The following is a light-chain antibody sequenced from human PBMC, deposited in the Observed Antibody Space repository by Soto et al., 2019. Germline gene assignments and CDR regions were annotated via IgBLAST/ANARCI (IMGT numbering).Light chain of an antibody. CDR1: QGISSY. V-gene: IGKV1-8*01. Sequence: AIRMTQSPSSFSASTGDRVTITCRASQGISSYLAWYQQKPGKAPKLLIYAASTLQSGIPSRFSGSGSGSDFNLTNSGLLSEYCVKYYCQEYYYYSALTCGGGLKVVIK. CDR2: AAS. CDR3: QEYYYYSALT. J-gene: IGKJ4*01.